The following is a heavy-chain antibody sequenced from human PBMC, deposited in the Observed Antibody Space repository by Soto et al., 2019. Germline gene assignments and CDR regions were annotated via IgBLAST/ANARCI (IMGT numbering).Heavy chain of an antibody. CDR2: ISYDGSNK. Sequence: SLRLSCAASGFTFSSYGMYWVRQAPGKGLEWVAVISYDGSNKYYADSVKGRFTISRDNSKNTLYLQMNSLRAEDTAVYYCAKVPRSSSVYYYGMDVWGQGTTVTVSS. J-gene: IGHJ6*02. CDR1: GFTFSSYG. D-gene: IGHD6-6*01. CDR3: AKVPRSSSVYYYGMDV. V-gene: IGHV3-30*18.